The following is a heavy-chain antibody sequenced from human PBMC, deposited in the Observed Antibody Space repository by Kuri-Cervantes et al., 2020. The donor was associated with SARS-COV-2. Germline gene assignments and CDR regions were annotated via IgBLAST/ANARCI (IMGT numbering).Heavy chain of an antibody. J-gene: IGHJ4*02. D-gene: IGHD3-3*01. CDR2: IYYSGST. V-gene: IGHV4-59*01. CDR3: ARRHYDFWSGYYHDY. CDR1: GGSIRSYY. Sequence: SETLSLTCTVSGGSIRSYYWSWIRQPPGKGLEWIGYIYYSGSTNYNPSLKSRVTISVDTSKNQLSLKLSSVTAADTAVYYCARRHYDFWSGYYHDYWGQGTLVTVSS.